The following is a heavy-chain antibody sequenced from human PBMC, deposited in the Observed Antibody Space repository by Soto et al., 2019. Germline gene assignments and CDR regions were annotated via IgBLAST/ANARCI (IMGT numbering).Heavy chain of an antibody. Sequence: GASAKVSCKPSGYTFSTSGISWVLQAPGQGLEWVGWIRPDNGNRKSAQRLQGRVTLTTDTSASTAYMELRSLTSDDTAMYYCARDTESNRYNDWGQGTLVTSPQ. CDR2: IRPDNGNR. CDR3: ARDTESNRYND. D-gene: IGHD1-20*01. CDR1: GYTFSTSG. J-gene: IGHJ1*01. V-gene: IGHV1-18*01.